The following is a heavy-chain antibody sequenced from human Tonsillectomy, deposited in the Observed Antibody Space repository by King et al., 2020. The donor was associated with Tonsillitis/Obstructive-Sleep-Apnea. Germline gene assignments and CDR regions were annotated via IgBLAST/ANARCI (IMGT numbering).Heavy chain of an antibody. V-gene: IGHV6-1*01. CDR3: ARDYSIASGAWYLDL. J-gene: IGHJ2*01. D-gene: IGHD6-6*01. CDR2: TYYRSKWYN. Sequence: VQLQQSGPGLVKPSQTLSLTCAISGDIVSTDTAAWNWIRQSPSRGLEWLGRTYYRSKWYNDYAVSVKSRITINPDTSKNLFSMHLKSETPEDTAVYYWARDYSIASGAWYLDLWGRGTLVTVSS. CDR1: GDIVSTDTAA.